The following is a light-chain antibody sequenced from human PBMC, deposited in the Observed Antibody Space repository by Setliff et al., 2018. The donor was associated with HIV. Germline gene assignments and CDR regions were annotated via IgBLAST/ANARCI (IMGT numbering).Light chain of an antibody. V-gene: IGLV3-1*01. CDR2: QDI. CDR3: QAWDSRTVV. CDR1: KLGDRY. Sequence: ELTQPPSVSVSPGQTASITCSGQKLGDRYVSWYQQKPRQSPVLVMYQDIKRPSGIPERFSGSNSGNRATLTISGTQAMDEADYYCQAWDSRTVVFGGGT. J-gene: IGLJ2*01.